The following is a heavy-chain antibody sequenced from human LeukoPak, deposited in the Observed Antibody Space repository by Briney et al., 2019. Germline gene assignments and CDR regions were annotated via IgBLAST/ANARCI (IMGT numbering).Heavy chain of an antibody. CDR3: VNGPQEGKKYDIIRSFDY. J-gene: IGHJ4*02. Sequence: GGSLRLSCSASGSTFSSYAMHWGRQAPGKGLEYVSAISSNGGSTYYADSVKGRFTISRDNSKNTLYLQMSSLRAEDPAVYYCVNGPQEGKKYDIIRSFDYWGQGTLVTVSS. V-gene: IGHV3-64D*09. CDR1: GSTFSSYA. CDR2: ISSNGGST. D-gene: IGHD3-9*01.